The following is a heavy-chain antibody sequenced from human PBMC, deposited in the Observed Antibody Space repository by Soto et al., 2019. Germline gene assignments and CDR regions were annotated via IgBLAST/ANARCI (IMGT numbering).Heavy chain of an antibody. CDR3: VRGDMLGTAAYGMDV. D-gene: IGHD5-12*01. J-gene: IGHJ6*02. CDR1: GFPFSIYS. V-gene: IGHV3-21*02. Sequence: EVQLVESGGGLVKPGGSLRLSCAASGFPFSIYSMDWVRQAPGKGLEWVSSINSRSVYIYYAGPVKGRFTISRDNAKNSLYLQMNSLRAEDTAVYYCVRGDMLGTAAYGMDVWGQGTTVTVS. CDR2: INSRSVYI.